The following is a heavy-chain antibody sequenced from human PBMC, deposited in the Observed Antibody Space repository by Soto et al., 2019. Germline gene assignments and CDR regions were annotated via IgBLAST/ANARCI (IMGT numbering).Heavy chain of an antibody. D-gene: IGHD2-15*01. CDR2: IIPIFGTA. CDR1: GGTFSSYA. Sequence: SVKVSCKASGGTFSSYAISSVRQAPGQGLEWMGGIIPIFGTANYAQKFQGRVTITADESTSTAYMELSSLRSEDTAVYYCASYSATGDSDHYYYGMDVWGQGTTVTVSS. V-gene: IGHV1-69*13. J-gene: IGHJ6*02. CDR3: ASYSATGDSDHYYYGMDV.